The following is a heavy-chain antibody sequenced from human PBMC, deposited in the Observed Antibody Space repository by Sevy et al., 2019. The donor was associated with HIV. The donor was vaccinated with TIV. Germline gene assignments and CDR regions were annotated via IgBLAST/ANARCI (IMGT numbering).Heavy chain of an antibody. CDR1: GGSINSYR. CDR2: WIGYSGST. J-gene: IGHJ6*03. D-gene: IGHD5-12*01. V-gene: IGHV4-59*01. Sequence: SETLSLICTVSGGSINSYRWSWVRQPPGKGLEWIGQWIGYSGSTDYNPSLKSRVSISADTSDNELYLELSSVTAEDAAVYFCARDLRAYSGYDTDYYYYYMDVWGKGTTVTVSS. CDR3: ARDLRAYSGYDTDYYYYYMDV.